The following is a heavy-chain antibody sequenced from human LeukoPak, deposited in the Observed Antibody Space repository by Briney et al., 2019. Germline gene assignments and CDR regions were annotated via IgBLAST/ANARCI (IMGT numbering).Heavy chain of an antibody. V-gene: IGHV4-34*01. CDR2: INHSGST. Sequence: PSETLSITCAVYGGSFSGYYWSWIRQPPGKGLEWIGEINHSGSTNYNPSLKSRVTISVDTSKNQFSLKLSSVTAADTAVYYCASSAGYWGQGTLVTVSS. CDR3: ASSAGY. J-gene: IGHJ4*02. CDR1: GGSFSGYY.